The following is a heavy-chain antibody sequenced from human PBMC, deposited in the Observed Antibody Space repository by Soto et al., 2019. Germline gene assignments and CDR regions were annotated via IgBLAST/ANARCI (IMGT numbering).Heavy chain of an antibody. CDR2: ISSSSSYI. CDR3: ARLARYSSSNDY. V-gene: IGHV3-21*01. J-gene: IGHJ4*02. CDR1: GFTFGSYW. Sequence: EVQLVESGGGLVQPGGSLRLSCAVSGFTFGSYWMNWVRLIPGKGLEWVSSISSSSSYIYYADSVKGRFTISRDNAKNSLYLQMNSLRAEDTAVYYCARLARYSSSNDYWGQGTLVTVSS. D-gene: IGHD6-6*01.